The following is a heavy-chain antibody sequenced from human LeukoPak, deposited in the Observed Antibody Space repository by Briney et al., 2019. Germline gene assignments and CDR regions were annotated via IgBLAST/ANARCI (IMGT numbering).Heavy chain of an antibody. J-gene: IGHJ4*02. CDR3: ARDLMVDYYDSSGYGTWDY. Sequence: GGSLRLSCAASGFTFSDYYMSWIRQAPGKGLEWVSYISSSGSTIYYADSVKGRFTIPRDNAKNSLYLQMNSLRAEDTAVYYCARDLMVDYYDSSGYGTWDYWGQGTLVTVSS. D-gene: IGHD3-22*01. V-gene: IGHV3-11*04. CDR2: ISSSGSTI. CDR1: GFTFSDYY.